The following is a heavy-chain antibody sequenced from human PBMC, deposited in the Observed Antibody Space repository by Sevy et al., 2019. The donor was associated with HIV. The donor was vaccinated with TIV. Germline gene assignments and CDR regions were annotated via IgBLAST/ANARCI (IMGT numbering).Heavy chain of an antibody. CDR1: GFTFSDYA. V-gene: IGHV3-9*01. CDR2: ISWNSGAI. D-gene: IGHD2-15*01. J-gene: IGHJ3*02. Sequence: GGSLRLSCAASGFTFSDYAMHWVRQVPGKGLEWVSGISWNSGAIGYADTVKSRLTIYRDNGQKSLYLQMNSLRIDDTAQYSCGRAHGYWIVNSWFGGSKDAFDILGQGTMVT. CDR3: GRAHGYWIVNSWFGGSKDAFDI.